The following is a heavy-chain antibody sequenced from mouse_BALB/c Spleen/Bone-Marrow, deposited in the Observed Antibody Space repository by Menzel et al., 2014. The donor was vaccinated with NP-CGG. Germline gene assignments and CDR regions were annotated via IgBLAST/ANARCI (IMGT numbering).Heavy chain of an antibody. CDR3: ARSGDSSGYGFAY. V-gene: IGHV1S56*01. CDR2: IYPGDGST. CDR1: GYTFTSYD. D-gene: IGHD3-2*01. Sequence: VQGVESGPELVKPGALVKISCKASGYTFTSYDINWVKQRPGQGLEWIGWIYPGDGSTKYNEKFKGEATLTGDKSSSTAYMQLSSLTSENSAVYFCARSGDSSGYGFAYWGQGTLVTVSA. J-gene: IGHJ3*01.